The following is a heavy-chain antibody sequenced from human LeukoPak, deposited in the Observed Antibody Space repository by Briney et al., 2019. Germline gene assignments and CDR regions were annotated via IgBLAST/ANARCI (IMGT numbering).Heavy chain of an antibody. CDR1: GFTISSNY. CDR3: ARATGDGRHAFDI. J-gene: IGHJ3*02. D-gene: IGHD7-27*01. Sequence: KTGGSLRLSCAASGFTISSNYMSWVRKAPGKGLGWVSYISATGGTIYYADSVKGRFTISRDNANNSLYLQMNSLRAEDTAVYYCARATGDGRHAFDIWGQGTIVTVSS. CDR2: ISATGGTI. V-gene: IGHV3-11*04.